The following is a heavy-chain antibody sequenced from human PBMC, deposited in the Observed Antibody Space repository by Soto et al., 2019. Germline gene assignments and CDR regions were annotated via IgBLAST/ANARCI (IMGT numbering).Heavy chain of an antibody. V-gene: IGHV3-30-3*01. CDR2: IAYDGSNK. CDR3: ARDSSMVAGTEDWFDP. J-gene: IGHJ5*02. CDR1: GFTFSSYS. Sequence: QVQLVESGGGVVQPGRSLRLSCAASGFTFSSYSIHWVRQAPGKGLEWVGVIAYDGSNKYYADSVKGRFTISRDNSKNTLYLQMNSLRAEDTAVYYCARDSSMVAGTEDWFDPWGQGTLVTVSS. D-gene: IGHD6-19*01.